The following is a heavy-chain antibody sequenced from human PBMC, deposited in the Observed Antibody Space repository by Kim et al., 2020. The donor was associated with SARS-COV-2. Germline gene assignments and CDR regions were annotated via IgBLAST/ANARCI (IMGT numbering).Heavy chain of an antibody. D-gene: IGHD3-10*01. J-gene: IGHJ6*02. CDR1: GGSISSYY. Sequence: SETLSLTCTVSGGSISSYYWSWIRQPPGKGLEWIGYIYYSGSTNYNPSLKSRVTISVDTSKNQFSLKLSSVTAADTAVYYCASVGYYYGSGSYYWLDYYYGMDVWGQGTTVTVSS. CDR2: IYYSGST. V-gene: IGHV4-59*01. CDR3: ASVGYYYGSGSYYWLDYYYGMDV.